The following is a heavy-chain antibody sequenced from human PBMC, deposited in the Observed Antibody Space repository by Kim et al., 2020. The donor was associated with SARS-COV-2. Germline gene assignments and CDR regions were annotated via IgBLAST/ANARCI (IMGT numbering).Heavy chain of an antibody. CDR1: GFIFSNYA. D-gene: IGHD2-8*02. CDR2: ISSSGGRS. CDR3: AKTWILVTEPDY. V-gene: IGHV3-23*01. Sequence: GGSLRLSCAASGFIFSNYAMSWVRQAPGKGLEWVSAISSSGGRSYYAYTVKGRFTISRDNSKNTLYLQMNSLRADDTAMYYCAKTWILVTEPDYWGQGTLVTVSS. J-gene: IGHJ4*02.